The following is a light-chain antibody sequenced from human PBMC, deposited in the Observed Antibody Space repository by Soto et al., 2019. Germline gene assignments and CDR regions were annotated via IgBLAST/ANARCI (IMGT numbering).Light chain of an antibody. J-gene: IGKJ2*01. CDR1: QGIRNN. Sequence: IQMTQSPSSLSASAVYTVTVTCRSSQGIRNNLNWFQQKPGKAPKRLISVAYTLQRGLPSRFSVSGSVTEFTLTISSPLTDDVATSDCLQHSNYRYNFGKGTKVEIK. CDR2: VAY. V-gene: IGKV1-17*01. CDR3: LQHSNYRYN.